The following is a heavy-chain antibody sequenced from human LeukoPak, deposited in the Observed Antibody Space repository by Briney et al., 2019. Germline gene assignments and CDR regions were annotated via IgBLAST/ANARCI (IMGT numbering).Heavy chain of an antibody. CDR1: GYTFTSYY. V-gene: IGHV1-46*01. D-gene: IGHD6-13*01. CDR3: ARGIATAGYDY. Sequence: ASVKVSCKASGYTFTSYYLHWMRQAPGQGLEWMGIINPRGGTTSFAQKFQGRVTMTRDTSTSTVYMDLSSLRSDDTAVYYCARGIATAGYDYWGQGTLVTVSS. J-gene: IGHJ4*02. CDR2: INPRGGTT.